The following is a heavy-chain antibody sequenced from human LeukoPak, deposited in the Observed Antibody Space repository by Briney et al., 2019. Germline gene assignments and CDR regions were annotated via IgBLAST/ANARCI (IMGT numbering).Heavy chain of an antibody. CDR3: ARGHRYSYNAFYNWFDP. J-gene: IGHJ5*02. CDR1: VGSFSGYY. D-gene: IGHD5-18*01. V-gene: IGHV4-34*01. CDR2: INHSGST. Sequence: SETLSLTCAVYVGSFSGYYWSWIRQPPGKGLEWIGEINHSGSTNYNSSLKSRVTISVDTSKNQFSLKLSSVTAADTAVYYCARGHRYSYNAFYNWFDPWGQGTLVTVSS.